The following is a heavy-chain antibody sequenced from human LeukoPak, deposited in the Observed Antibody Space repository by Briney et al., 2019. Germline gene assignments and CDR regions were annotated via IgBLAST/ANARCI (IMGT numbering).Heavy chain of an antibody. CDR1: GFTFSSYA. CDR2: ISYDGSNK. D-gene: IGHD3-16*01. CDR3: AKGQVGVDP. Sequence: GSLRLSCAASGFTFSSYAMHWVRQAPGKGLEWVAFISYDGSNKYYADSVKGRFTISRDNSKNTLYLQMNSLRAEDTAVYYCAKGQVGVDPWGQGTLVTVSS. V-gene: IGHV3-30-3*01. J-gene: IGHJ5*02.